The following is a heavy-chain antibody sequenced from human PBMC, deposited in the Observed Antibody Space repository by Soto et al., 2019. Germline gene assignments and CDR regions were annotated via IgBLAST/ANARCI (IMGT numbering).Heavy chain of an antibody. Sequence: PGGSLRLSCAASGFTFSSYGMHWVRQAPGKGPEWVAVISYDGSNKYYADSVKGRFTISRDNSKNTLYLQMNSLRAEDTAVYYCAKAYYDFWSGIDYWGQGTLVTVSS. D-gene: IGHD3-3*01. CDR2: ISYDGSNK. CDR3: AKAYYDFWSGIDY. J-gene: IGHJ4*02. V-gene: IGHV3-30*18. CDR1: GFTFSSYG.